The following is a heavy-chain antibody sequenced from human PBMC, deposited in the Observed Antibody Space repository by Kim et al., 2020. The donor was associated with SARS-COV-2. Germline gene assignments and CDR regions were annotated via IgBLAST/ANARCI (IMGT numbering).Heavy chain of an antibody. CDR3: TSPPPGYCSRTDCYFNVPDDNGMDV. CDR2: IRKNSYGGTT. Sequence: GGSLRLSCSGSGFTFGDYAVSWVRQAPGKGLEWVGFIRKNSYGGTTEYAASVKGRFTISRDDSKSVAYLQMNSLKTEDTAVYYCTSPPPGYCSRTDCYFNVPDDNGMDVWGQGTTVTVSS. CDR1: GFTFGDYA. J-gene: IGHJ6*02. V-gene: IGHV3-49*04. D-gene: IGHD2-2*03.